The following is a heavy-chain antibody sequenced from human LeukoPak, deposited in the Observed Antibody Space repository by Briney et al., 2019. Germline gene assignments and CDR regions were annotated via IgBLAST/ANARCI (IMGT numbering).Heavy chain of an antibody. V-gene: IGHV3-9*01. CDR3: AKDIAVAGLDY. Sequence: GGSLRLSCTASGFIFEDYAMHWVRQVPGKGLEWVSSITSNSGYVAYADSVKGRFTISRDNAKNSLYLQMNSLRAEDTALYYCAKDIAVAGLDYWGQGTLVTVSS. CDR2: ITSNSGYV. J-gene: IGHJ4*02. CDR1: GFIFEDYA. D-gene: IGHD6-19*01.